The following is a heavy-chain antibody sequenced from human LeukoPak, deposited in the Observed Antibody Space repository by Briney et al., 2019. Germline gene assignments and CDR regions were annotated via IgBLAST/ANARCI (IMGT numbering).Heavy chain of an antibody. CDR1: GYTFNTFG. CDR2: IAVYNGDT. D-gene: IGHD4/OR15-4a*01. Sequence: GASVKVSCKASGYTFNTFGITWVRQAPGQGLEWLGWIAVYNGDTNYAQKFQGRVTLTTDTSTNTAYMELTSLTSDDTAVYYCAKTAYGATLYFDYWGQGTLVTVSS. V-gene: IGHV1-18*01. CDR3: AKTAYGATLYFDY. J-gene: IGHJ4*02.